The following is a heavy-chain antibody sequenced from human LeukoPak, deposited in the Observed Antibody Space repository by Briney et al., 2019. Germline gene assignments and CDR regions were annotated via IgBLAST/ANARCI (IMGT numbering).Heavy chain of an antibody. D-gene: IGHD3-16*01. Sequence: GGSLRLSCTVSGFTVSNSMSWVRQAPGKGLEWVSFIYSDNTHYSDSVKGRFTISRDNSKNTLYLQMNSLRAEDTAVYYCAKIPQVATYTVPNFDFWGQGTLVTVSS. CDR1: GFTVSNS. V-gene: IGHV3-53*01. CDR3: AKIPQVATYTVPNFDF. CDR2: IYSDNT. J-gene: IGHJ4*02.